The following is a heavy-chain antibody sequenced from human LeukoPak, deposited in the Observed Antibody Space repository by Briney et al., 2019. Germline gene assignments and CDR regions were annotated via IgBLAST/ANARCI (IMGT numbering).Heavy chain of an antibody. CDR2: INHSGST. CDR1: GGSFSGYY. D-gene: IGHD2-2*01. Sequence: SETLSLTCAVYGGSFSGYYWGWIRQPPGKGLEWIGEINHSGSTNYNPSLKSRVTISVDTSKNQFSLKLSSVTAADTAVYYCARGAGMSPAATAYYYYMDVWGKGTTVTVSS. J-gene: IGHJ6*03. CDR3: ARGAGMSPAATAYYYYMDV. V-gene: IGHV4-34*01.